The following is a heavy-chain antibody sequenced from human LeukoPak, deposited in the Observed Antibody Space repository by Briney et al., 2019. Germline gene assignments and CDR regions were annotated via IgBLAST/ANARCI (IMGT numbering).Heavy chain of an antibody. D-gene: IGHD6-13*01. Sequence: SGTLSLTCSVSGGSISTYYWSWIRQPAGKGLEWIGRIYTSGSTNYNPSLTSRVTMSVDTSKNQFSLKLSSVTAADTAVYYCARDHPVRTSSWGGYGMDVWGQGTTVTVSS. CDR1: GGSISTYY. CDR3: ARDHPVRTSSWGGYGMDV. V-gene: IGHV4-4*07. CDR2: IYTSGST. J-gene: IGHJ6*02.